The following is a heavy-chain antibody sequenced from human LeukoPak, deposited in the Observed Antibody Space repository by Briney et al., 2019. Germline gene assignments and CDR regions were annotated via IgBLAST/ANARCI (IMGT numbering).Heavy chain of an antibody. CDR3: ARATRYYYYMDV. CDR2: INHSGST. D-gene: IGHD4-17*01. Sequence: SETLSLTCAVYGGSFRGYYWSWIRQPPGKGLEWIGEINHSGSTNHNPSLKSRVTISVDTSKNQFSLKLSSAAAADTAVYYCARATRYYYYMDVWGKGTTVTVSS. CDR1: GGSFRGYY. J-gene: IGHJ6*03. V-gene: IGHV4-34*01.